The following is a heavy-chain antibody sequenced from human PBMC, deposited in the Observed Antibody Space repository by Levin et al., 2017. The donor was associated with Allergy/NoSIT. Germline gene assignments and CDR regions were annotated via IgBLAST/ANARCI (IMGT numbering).Heavy chain of an antibody. D-gene: IGHD6-13*01. CDR2: ISTYNGNT. CDR3: AREAGVGYSSSWYDFQH. CDR1: GYTFTSYG. J-gene: IGHJ1*01. Sequence: ASVKVSCKASGYTFTSYGISWVRQAPGQGLEWMGWISTYNGNTNYAQKLQGRVTMTTDTSTSTAYMELRSLRSDDTAVYYCAREAGVGYSSSWYDFQHWGQGTLVTVSS. V-gene: IGHV1-18*01.